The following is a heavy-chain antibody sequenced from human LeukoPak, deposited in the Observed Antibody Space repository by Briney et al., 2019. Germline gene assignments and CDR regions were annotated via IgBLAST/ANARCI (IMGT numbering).Heavy chain of an antibody. Sequence: PGGSLRLSCAASGFTFSSYAMSWVRQAPGKGLEWVSAISGSGGSTYYADSVKGRFTISRDNSKNTLYLQMNSPRAEDTAVYYCAKGPGYYDSSGPPSWFDPWGQGTLVTVSS. CDR2: ISGSGGST. J-gene: IGHJ5*02. CDR3: AKGPGYYDSSGPPSWFDP. D-gene: IGHD3-22*01. V-gene: IGHV3-23*01. CDR1: GFTFSSYA.